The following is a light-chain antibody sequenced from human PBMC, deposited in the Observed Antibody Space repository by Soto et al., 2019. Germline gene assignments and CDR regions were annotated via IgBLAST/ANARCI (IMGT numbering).Light chain of an antibody. CDR3: LLSYSGARHVV. CDR2: DTS. J-gene: IGLJ2*01. CDR1: TGVVTSGHY. V-gene: IGLV7-46*01. Sequence: AVVTQEPSLTVSPGGTVTLTCGSSTGVVTSGHYPYWFQQKPGQAPRTLIYDTSNRHSWTPARFSGSLLGGKAALTLSGAQPEDEAEYYCLLSYSGARHVVFGGGTKLTVL.